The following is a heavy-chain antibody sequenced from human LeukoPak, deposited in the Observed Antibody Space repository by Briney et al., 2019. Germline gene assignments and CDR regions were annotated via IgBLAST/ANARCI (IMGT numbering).Heavy chain of an antibody. CDR3: AKILYYGSSGYYLPIDY. CDR1: GFIFSSYV. D-gene: IGHD3-22*01. J-gene: IGHJ4*02. CDR2: ISVGGGDT. V-gene: IGHV3-23*01. Sequence: PGGSLRLSCEASGFIFSSYVMGWVRQAPGKGLEWVSSISVGGGDTFTADSVKGRFTITRENSKNTLYLQMMGLRAEDTAVYYCAKILYYGSSGYYLPIDYWGQGTLVTVSS.